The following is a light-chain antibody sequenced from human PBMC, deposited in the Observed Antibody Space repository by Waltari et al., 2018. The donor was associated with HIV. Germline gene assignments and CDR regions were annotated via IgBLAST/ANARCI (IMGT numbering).Light chain of an antibody. V-gene: IGLV3-21*02. CDR1: NIGSKS. Sequence: SYVLTQSPSVSVAPGQMASITCGGNNIGSKSVHWYQQKAGQAPVLVVYNGSDRPSGIPDGFAGSRSGNTATLTISRVEAGDEADYYCHVWDRSSDHHVFGPGTKVTVL. J-gene: IGLJ1*01. CDR3: HVWDRSSDHHV. CDR2: NGS.